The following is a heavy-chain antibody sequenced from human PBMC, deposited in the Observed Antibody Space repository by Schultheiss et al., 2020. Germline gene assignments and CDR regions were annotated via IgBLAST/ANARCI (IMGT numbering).Heavy chain of an antibody. D-gene: IGHD1-26*01. V-gene: IGHV3-15*01. CDR3: TTKWELDSFDY. CDR2: IKSKTDGGTT. Sequence: GESLKISCAASGFTFSNAWMSWVRQAPGKGLEWVGRIKSKTDGGTTDYAAPVKGRFTISRDDSKNTLYLQMNSLKTEDTAVYYCTTKWELDSFDYWGQGTLVTVSS. J-gene: IGHJ4*02. CDR1: GFTFSNAW.